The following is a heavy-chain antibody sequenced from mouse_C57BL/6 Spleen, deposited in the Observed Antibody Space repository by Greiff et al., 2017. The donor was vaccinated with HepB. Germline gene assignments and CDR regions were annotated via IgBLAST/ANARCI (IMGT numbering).Heavy chain of an antibody. CDR3: TSIRSYYAMDY. CDR1: GFNIKDDY. V-gene: IGHV14-4*01. CDR2: IDPENGDT. Sequence: VQLQQSGAELVRPGASVKLSCTASGFNIKDDYMHWVKQRPEQGLEWIGWIDPENGDTEYASKFQGKATITADTSSNTAYLQLSSLTSEDTAVYYCTSIRSYYAMDYWRQGTSVTVSS. D-gene: IGHD1-1*01. J-gene: IGHJ4*01.